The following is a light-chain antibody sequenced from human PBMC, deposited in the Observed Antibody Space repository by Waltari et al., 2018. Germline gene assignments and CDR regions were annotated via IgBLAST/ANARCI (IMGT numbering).Light chain of an antibody. Sequence: QSALTQPASVSGSPGQSITISCTRSSSDLGGYSFVSWYQQHPGKAPKLMIYNFSPRPSGVSNRFSGSKSGNTASLTISGLQPEDEADYYCSSYTSIIPPFLFGTGTKVTVL. CDR1: SSDLGGYSF. V-gene: IGLV2-14*01. CDR3: SSYTSIIPPFL. J-gene: IGLJ1*01. CDR2: NFS.